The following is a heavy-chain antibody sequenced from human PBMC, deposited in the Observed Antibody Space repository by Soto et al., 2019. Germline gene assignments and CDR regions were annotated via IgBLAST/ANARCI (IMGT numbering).Heavy chain of an antibody. Sequence: QVQLVESGGGVVQPGRSLRLSCAASGFIFSTYAMHWVRQALGKGLEWVTFISYDGRNKYYADSVKDRFTISRDNSKNTLYLLMNSLRTEDTAVYYCASEYDSSGYGYEAFEIWGQGTMVTVSS. CDR3: ASEYDSSGYGYEAFEI. V-gene: IGHV3-30*04. CDR2: ISYDGRNK. J-gene: IGHJ3*02. D-gene: IGHD3-22*01. CDR1: GFIFSTYA.